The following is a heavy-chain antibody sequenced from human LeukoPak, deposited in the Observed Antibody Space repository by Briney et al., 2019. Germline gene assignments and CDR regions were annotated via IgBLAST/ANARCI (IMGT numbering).Heavy chain of an antibody. CDR1: GFSFSTYG. CDR2: IWNAGTNT. J-gene: IGHJ4*02. V-gene: IGHV3-33*01. D-gene: IGHD3-16*01. Sequence: GRSLRLSCAAYGFSFSTYGMHWVRQAPGKGLEWVALIWNAGTNTYYTDSVKGRFTISRDNSKNTLYLQMNSLRAEDMDVYYCVGDTPPGGDYYLDYWGQGTLVIVSS. CDR3: VGDTPPGGDYYLDY.